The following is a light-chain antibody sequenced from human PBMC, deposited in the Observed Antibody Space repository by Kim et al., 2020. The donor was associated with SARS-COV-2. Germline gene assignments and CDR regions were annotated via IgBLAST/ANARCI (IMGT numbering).Light chain of an antibody. V-gene: IGLV2-14*03. CDR1: SSDVGAYKY. Sequence: QSALTQPASVSGSPGQSITISCAGVSSDVGAYKYVSWYQHVPGKAPKLLIYDVSERPSGVPSRFSGSKSGNTASLIISGLQAEDEANYCCFSTTNKNTWVFGGGTQLTVL. CDR2: DVS. CDR3: FSTTNKNTWV. J-gene: IGLJ3*02.